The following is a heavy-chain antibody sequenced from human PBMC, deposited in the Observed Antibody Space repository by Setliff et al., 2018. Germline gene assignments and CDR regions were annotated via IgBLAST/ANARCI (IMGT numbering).Heavy chain of an antibody. CDR1: GGSFSGFY. J-gene: IGHJ5*02. D-gene: IGHD3-9*01. Sequence: SETLSLTCAVYGGSFSGFYWPWIRQSPGKGLEWIGEINHSGGIDYNPSLKSRVTISVDTSKNQFSLKLMSVTAADTAVYYCATMRNYHETGNYYSLRWFDPWGQGTLVTAPQ. CDR3: ATMRNYHETGNYYSLRWFDP. CDR2: INHSGGI. V-gene: IGHV4-34*01.